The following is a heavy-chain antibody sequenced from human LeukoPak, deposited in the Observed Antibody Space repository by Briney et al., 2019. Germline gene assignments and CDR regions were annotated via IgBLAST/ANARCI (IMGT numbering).Heavy chain of an antibody. V-gene: IGHV3-30*18. D-gene: IGHD6-19*01. J-gene: IGHJ5*02. CDR3: AKDWGSSDWYNWFDP. Sequence: PGTSLRLSCAVSGFTIGNHGMHWVRQAAGKGLEWVAMISHDGRAEYYRDSVKGRLSISRDNSSNMLYLQMNSLRVEDTAVYYCAKDWGSSDWYNWFDPWGQGTLVTVSS. CDR1: GFTIGNHG. CDR2: ISHDGRAE.